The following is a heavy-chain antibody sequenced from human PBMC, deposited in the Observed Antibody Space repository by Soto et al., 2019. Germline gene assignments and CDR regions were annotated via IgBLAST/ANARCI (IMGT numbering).Heavy chain of an antibody. J-gene: IGHJ3*02. CDR2: IYSGGNT. CDR1: GFTVSSNY. D-gene: IGHD5-12*01. CDR3: ASLGYSGYDFAFDI. V-gene: IGHV3-53*01. Sequence: GGSLRLSCAASGFTVSSNYMNWVRQAPGKGLEWVSVIYSGGNTYYADSVKGRFTISRDNSKNMLYLQMNSLRAEDTAVYYCASLGYSGYDFAFDIWGQGTMVTVSS.